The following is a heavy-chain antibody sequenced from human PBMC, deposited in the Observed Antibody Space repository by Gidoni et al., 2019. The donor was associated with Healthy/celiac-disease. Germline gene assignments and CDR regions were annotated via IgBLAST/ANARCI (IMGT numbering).Heavy chain of an antibody. CDR2: ISWDGGST. J-gene: IGHJ4*02. V-gene: IGHV3-43*01. Sequence: EVQLVESGGVVVQPGGSLRLSCAASGFTFDDYTMPWVRQAPGKGLEWVSVISWDGGSTYYADSVKGRFTISRDNSKNSLYLQMNSLRTEDTALYYCARPNYYDSSGYYQYWGQGTLVTVSS. CDR3: ARPNYYDSSGYYQY. CDR1: GFTFDDYT. D-gene: IGHD3-22*01.